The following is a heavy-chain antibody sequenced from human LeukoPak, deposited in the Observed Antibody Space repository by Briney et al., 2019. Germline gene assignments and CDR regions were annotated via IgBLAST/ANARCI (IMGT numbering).Heavy chain of an antibody. D-gene: IGHD3-3*01. CDR3: AREEASDWYFDL. J-gene: IGHJ2*01. CDR1: GFTFSSYS. CDR2: ISSTSIYK. V-gene: IGHV3-21*01. Sequence: PGGSLRLSCAASGFTFSSYSMNWVRQAPGKGLEWVSSISSTSIYKYYADSVKGRFTISRDNAKDSLFLQMNSLRAEDTAVYYCAREEASDWYFDLWGRGTLVTVSS.